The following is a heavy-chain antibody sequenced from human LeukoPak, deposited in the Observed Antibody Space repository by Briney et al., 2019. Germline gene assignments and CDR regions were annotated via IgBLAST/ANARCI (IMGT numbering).Heavy chain of an antibody. V-gene: IGHV3-23*01. CDR1: GFIFSSYG. CDR2: ISGSGGST. J-gene: IGHJ4*02. CDR3: AKSFWWFGEFSPFDY. D-gene: IGHD3-10*01. Sequence: GGSLRLSCAASGFIFSSYGMSWVRQAPGKGLEWVSAISGSGGSTYYTDSVKGRFTISRDNAKNSLYLQMNSLRAEDTAVYYCAKSFWWFGEFSPFDYWGQGTLVTASS.